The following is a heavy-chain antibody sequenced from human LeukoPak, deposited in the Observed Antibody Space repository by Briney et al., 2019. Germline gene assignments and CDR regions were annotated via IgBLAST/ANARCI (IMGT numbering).Heavy chain of an antibody. Sequence: QPGGSLRLSCAASGFTFNTYAMHWVRQAPGKGLEWVAIISYDGSEKYYADSVKGRFTISRDNSKNTLYLQMNSLRAEDTAVYYCARDRWLPALARGALDVWGKGTTVTVSS. D-gene: IGHD5-12*01. CDR2: ISYDGSEK. V-gene: IGHV3-30*04. J-gene: IGHJ6*04. CDR3: ARDRWLPALARGALDV. CDR1: GFTFNTYA.